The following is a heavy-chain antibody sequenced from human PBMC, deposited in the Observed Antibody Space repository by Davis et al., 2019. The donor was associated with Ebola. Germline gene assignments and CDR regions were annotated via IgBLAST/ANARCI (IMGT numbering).Heavy chain of an antibody. Sequence: MPSETLSLTCTVSGGSISSYSWSWIRQPPGKGLEWIGYIYHSGSTYYNPSLKSRVTISVDRSKNQFSLKLSSVTAADTAVYYCARAQTTVTTEWFDPWGQGTLVTVSS. V-gene: IGHV4-30-2*01. CDR3: ARAQTTVTTEWFDP. J-gene: IGHJ5*02. D-gene: IGHD4-17*01. CDR2: IYHSGST. CDR1: GGSISSYS.